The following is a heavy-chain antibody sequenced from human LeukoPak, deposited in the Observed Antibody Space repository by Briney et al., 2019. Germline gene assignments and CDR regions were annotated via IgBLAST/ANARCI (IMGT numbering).Heavy chain of an antibody. CDR3: ASLSMGVVVTAPHSAFDI. V-gene: IGHV3-23*01. D-gene: IGHD2-21*02. J-gene: IGHJ3*02. CDR2: ISGSGGST. CDR1: GFTFSSYG. Sequence: GGTLRLSCAASGFTFSSYGMSWVRQAPGKGLEWVSAISGSGGSTYYADSVKGRFTISRDNSKNTLYLQMNSLRAEDTAVYYCASLSMGVVVTAPHSAFDIWGQGTMVTVSS.